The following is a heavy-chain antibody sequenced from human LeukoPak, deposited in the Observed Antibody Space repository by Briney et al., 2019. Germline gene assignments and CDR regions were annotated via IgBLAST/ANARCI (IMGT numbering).Heavy chain of an antibody. Sequence: GGSLRLSXAVSGFTSSDHYMDWVCQAPGKGVEWVANIKQDGSEKYYVDSVKGRFTISRDNAKNSLYLQMNSLRAEDTAVYYCARDYYDILTGYPGYWGQGTLVTVSS. J-gene: IGHJ4*02. CDR3: ARDYYDILTGYPGY. D-gene: IGHD3-9*01. CDR2: IKQDGSEK. CDR1: GFTSSDHY. V-gene: IGHV3-7*01.